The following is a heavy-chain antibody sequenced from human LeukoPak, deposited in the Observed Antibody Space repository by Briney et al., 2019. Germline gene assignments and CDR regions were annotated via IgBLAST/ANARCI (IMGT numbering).Heavy chain of an antibody. Sequence: PGGSLRLSCAASGLTFSSYGMHWLRQVPGKGLKWVAVIWYDGSRTYYADSVKGRFTISRDNSKNTLDLQMNSLRAEDTAVYYCARDRCSGGSCDSGAEYYQHWGQGTLVTVSS. D-gene: IGHD2-15*01. CDR3: ARDRCSGGSCDSGAEYYQH. CDR1: GLTFSSYG. V-gene: IGHV3-33*01. J-gene: IGHJ1*01. CDR2: IWYDGSRT.